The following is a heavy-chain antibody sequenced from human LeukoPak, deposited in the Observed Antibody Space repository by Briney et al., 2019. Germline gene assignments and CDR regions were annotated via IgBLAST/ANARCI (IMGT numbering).Heavy chain of an antibody. Sequence: GASVKVSCKASGGTFSSYAISWVRQAPGQGLEWMGGIIPIFGTANYAQKFQGGVTITADESTSTAYMELSSLRSEDTAVYYCARSYCSGGSCLNWFDPWGQGTLVTVSS. D-gene: IGHD2-15*01. CDR2: IIPIFGTA. CDR1: GGTFSSYA. J-gene: IGHJ5*02. V-gene: IGHV1-69*13. CDR3: ARSYCSGGSCLNWFDP.